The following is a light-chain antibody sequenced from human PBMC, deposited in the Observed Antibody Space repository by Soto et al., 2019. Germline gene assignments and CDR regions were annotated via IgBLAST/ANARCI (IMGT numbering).Light chain of an antibody. CDR3: QQYNGRT. CDR2: DAS. V-gene: IGKV1-5*01. CDR1: RSISSW. Sequence: DIQMTQSPSTLSASIGCRVTITCRASRSISSWLAWYQQKPGKAPKLLIYDASSLESGVPSRFRGSASGTEFTLNISSPQPDDFATYYCQQYNGRTFGQGTKVDIK. J-gene: IGKJ1*01.